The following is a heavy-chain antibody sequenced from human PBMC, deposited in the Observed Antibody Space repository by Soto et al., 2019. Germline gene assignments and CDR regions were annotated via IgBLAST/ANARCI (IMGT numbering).Heavy chain of an antibody. CDR2: ISSSGSTT. Sequence: PGGSLRLSCAASGFTFSDYYMSWIRQAPGKGLEWISYISSSGSTTYYADSVKGRFTISRDNAKKSVYLQMNSLRAEDTAVYYCANLIQPHDIWSGWGPVQGWFDPWGLGTLVTVSS. CDR1: GFTFSDYY. CDR3: ANLIQPHDIWSGWGPVQGWFDP. V-gene: IGHV3-11*01. J-gene: IGHJ5*02. D-gene: IGHD3-3*01.